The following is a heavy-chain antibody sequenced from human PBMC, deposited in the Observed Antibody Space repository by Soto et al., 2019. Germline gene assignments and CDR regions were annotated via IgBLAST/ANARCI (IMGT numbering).Heavy chain of an antibody. V-gene: IGHV3-7*01. CDR1: GFTFSAYG. Sequence: EVQLVESGGGLVQPGGSLRLSCAASGFTFSAYGMRWVRQAPGKGLEWVANITEDGSATYYGDSLKGRFTISRDTAKNPQFLQMNRLRCEDTAVYYCASDSIEYSGHASFDSWGQGTLVFVSS. CDR2: ITEDGSAT. D-gene: IGHD1-26*01. CDR3: ASDSIEYSGHASFDS. J-gene: IGHJ4*02.